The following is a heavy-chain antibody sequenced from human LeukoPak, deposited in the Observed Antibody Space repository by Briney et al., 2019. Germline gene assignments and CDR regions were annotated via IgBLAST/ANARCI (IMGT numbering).Heavy chain of an antibody. J-gene: IGHJ4*02. CDR3: AKDRDYGDYYFDY. CDR2: ISGSGGST. V-gene: IGHV3-23*01. CDR1: GFTFSSYA. Sequence: PGGSLRLSCAASGFTFSSYAMSWVRQAPGKGLEWVSTISGSGGSTYYADSVKGRFTISRDYSENTLYLQMNSLRAEDTAVYYCAKDRDYGDYYFDYWGLGTLVTVSS. D-gene: IGHD4-17*01.